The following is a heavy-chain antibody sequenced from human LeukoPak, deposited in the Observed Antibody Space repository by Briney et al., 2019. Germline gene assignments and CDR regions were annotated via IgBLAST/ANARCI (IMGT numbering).Heavy chain of an antibody. V-gene: IGHV1-18*04. Sequence: ASVKVSCKASGYTFTGYYMHWVRQAPGQGLEWMGWISAYNGNTNYAQKLQGRVTMTTDTSTSTAYMELRSLRSDDTAVYYCARDIRRYCSGGSCLLADYWGQGTLVTVSS. CDR1: GYTFTGYY. CDR2: ISAYNGNT. CDR3: ARDIRRYCSGGSCLLADY. J-gene: IGHJ4*02. D-gene: IGHD2-15*01.